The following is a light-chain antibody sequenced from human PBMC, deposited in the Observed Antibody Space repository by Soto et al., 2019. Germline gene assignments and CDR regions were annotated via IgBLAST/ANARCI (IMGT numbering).Light chain of an antibody. CDR3: CSYAGSSVL. J-gene: IGLJ2*01. V-gene: IGLV2-23*01. CDR1: SSDVGRYNL. Sequence: QSVLTQPASVSGSPGQSITISCTGSSSDVGRYNLVSWYQQHPGKAPKLMIYEGSKRPSGVSARFSGSKSGNTASLTISGLQAEDEADYYCCSYAGSSVLFGGGTQLTVL. CDR2: EGS.